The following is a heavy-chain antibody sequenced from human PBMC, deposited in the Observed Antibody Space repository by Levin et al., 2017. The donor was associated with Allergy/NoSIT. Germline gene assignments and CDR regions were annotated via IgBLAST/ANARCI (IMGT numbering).Heavy chain of an antibody. CDR3: ARDRARIVDY. CDR1: GFTFSSYA. V-gene: IGHV3-30*04. CDR2: ISYDGSNK. J-gene: IGHJ4*02. D-gene: IGHD1-26*01. Sequence: GGSLRLSCAASGFTFSSYAMHWVRQAPGKGLEWVAVISYDGSNKYYADSVKGRFTISRDNTKNTLYLQMNSLRAEDTAVYYCARDRARIVDYWGQGTLVTVSS.